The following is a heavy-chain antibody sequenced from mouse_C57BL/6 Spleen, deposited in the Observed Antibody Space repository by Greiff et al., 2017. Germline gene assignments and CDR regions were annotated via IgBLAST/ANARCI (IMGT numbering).Heavy chain of an antibody. D-gene: IGHD1-1*01. CDR2: IYPGDGDT. V-gene: IGHV1-80*01. J-gene: IGHJ4*01. Sequence: VQLQQSGAELVKPGASVKISCKASGYAFSSYWMNWVKQRPGKGLEWIGQIYPGDGDTNYNGKFKGKATLTADKSSSTAYMQLSSLTSEDSAVYFCARGGYYYGSSYYFYAMDYWGQGTSVTVSS. CDR3: ARGGYYYGSSYYFYAMDY. CDR1: GYAFSSYW.